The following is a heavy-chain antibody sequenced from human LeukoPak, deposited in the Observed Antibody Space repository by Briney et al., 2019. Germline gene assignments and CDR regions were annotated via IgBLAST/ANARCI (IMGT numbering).Heavy chain of an antibody. CDR3: ARGRGHCSGTSCYTGFDY. Sequence: GGSLRLSCAASGFTVSNNYMSWVRQAPGRGLEWVSVIFSGGSTYYADSVKGRFTIYRDNSKNTLFLQMSSLRAEDTAVYYCARGRGHCSGTSCYTGFDYWGQGTLVTVSS. J-gene: IGHJ4*02. CDR1: GFTVSNNY. CDR2: IFSGGST. V-gene: IGHV3-53*01. D-gene: IGHD2-2*02.